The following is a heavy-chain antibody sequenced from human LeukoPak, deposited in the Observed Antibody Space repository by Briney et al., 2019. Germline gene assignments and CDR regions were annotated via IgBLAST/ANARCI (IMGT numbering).Heavy chain of an antibody. D-gene: IGHD3-16*02. CDR2: IYYSGST. Sequence: SETLSLTCAVSGGSISSYYWSWIRQPPGKGLEWIGYIYYSGSTNYNPSLKSRVTISVDTSKNQFSLKLSSVTAADTAVYYCARGPNYNYVWGSYRYEFDYWGQGTLVTVSS. CDR1: GGSISSYY. CDR3: ARGPNYNYVWGSYRYEFDY. J-gene: IGHJ4*02. V-gene: IGHV4-59*01.